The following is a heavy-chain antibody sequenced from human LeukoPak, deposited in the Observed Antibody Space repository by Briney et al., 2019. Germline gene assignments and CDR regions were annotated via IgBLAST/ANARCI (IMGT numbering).Heavy chain of an antibody. Sequence: GGSLRLSCAASGFTFSNFAMSWVRQAPGKGLEWVSGISGSGGSTYYADSVKGRFTISRDNSKNTLYLQMNSLRAEDTAVYYCAKGANYYGSGSYSDYWGQGTLVTVSS. J-gene: IGHJ4*02. V-gene: IGHV3-23*01. CDR3: AKGANYYGSGSYSDY. D-gene: IGHD3-10*01. CDR2: ISGSGGST. CDR1: GFTFSNFA.